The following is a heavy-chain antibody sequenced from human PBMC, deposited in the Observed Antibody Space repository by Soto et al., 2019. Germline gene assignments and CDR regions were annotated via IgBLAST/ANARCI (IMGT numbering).Heavy chain of an antibody. CDR1: GFTFDDYG. CDR3: ARGGSEYSSSYFDY. Sequence: GGSLRLSCAASGFTFDDYGMSWVRQAPGKGLEWVSGINWNGGSTGYADSVKGRFTISRDNSKNTLYLQMNSLRAEDTAVYYCARGGSEYSSSYFDYWGQGTLVTVSS. V-gene: IGHV3-20*04. D-gene: IGHD6-6*01. J-gene: IGHJ4*02. CDR2: INWNGGST.